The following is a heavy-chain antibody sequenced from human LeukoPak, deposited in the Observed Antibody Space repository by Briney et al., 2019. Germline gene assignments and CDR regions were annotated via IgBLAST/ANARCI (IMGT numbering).Heavy chain of an antibody. CDR1: GYSFTSYW. J-gene: IGHJ4*02. Sequence: GESLKISCKGSGYSFTSYWIGWVRQMPGKGLEWMGIIYPGDSDTRYSPSFQGQVTISADKSISTAYLQWSSLKASDTAMYYCARSSSGWYQKYYFDYWGQGTLATVSS. CDR2: IYPGDSDT. CDR3: ARSSSGWYQKYYFDY. D-gene: IGHD6-19*01. V-gene: IGHV5-51*01.